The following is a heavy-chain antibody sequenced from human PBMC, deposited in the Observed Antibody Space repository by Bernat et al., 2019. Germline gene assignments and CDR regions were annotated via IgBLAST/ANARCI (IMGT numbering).Heavy chain of an antibody. Sequence: QLQLQESGPGLVKPSETLSLTCTVSGVSISSSRYYWGCIRQPPGKGLEWIGCIYYSGSTYYNSSLKSRVTISVDTSKNQFSLKRSYVTAADTAVYYCARHVHASSWYFGWFDPWGQGTLVTVSS. CDR2: IYYSGST. CDR3: ARHVHASSWYFGWFDP. CDR1: GVSISSSRYY. J-gene: IGHJ5*02. D-gene: IGHD6-13*01. V-gene: IGHV4-39*01.